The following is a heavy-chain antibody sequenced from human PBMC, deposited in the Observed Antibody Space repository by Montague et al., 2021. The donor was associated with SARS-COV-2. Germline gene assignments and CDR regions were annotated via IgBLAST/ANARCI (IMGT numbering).Heavy chain of an antibody. CDR2: IYSGGST. J-gene: IGHJ6*02. CDR1: GFTVSSNY. D-gene: IGHD3-10*01. V-gene: IGHV3-53*04. CDR3: ARDLTYGSGRSYYYGMDV. Sequence: SLRLSCAASGFTVSSNYMSWVRQAPGKGLEWVSVIYSGGSTYYADSVKGRFTISSHNSKNTRYLQMNSLRAEDTAVYYCARDLTYGSGRSYYYGMDVWGQGATVTVSS.